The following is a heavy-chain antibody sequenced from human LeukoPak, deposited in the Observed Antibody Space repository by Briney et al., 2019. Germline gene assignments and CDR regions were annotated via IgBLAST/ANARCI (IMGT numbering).Heavy chain of an antibody. J-gene: IGHJ4*02. Sequence: KTSGTLSLTCTVSGVSISRSNWWSWVRQPPGKGLEWIGEIHDTGSTNYNPPLKSRVTMSLDKSKNQFSLNLNSVTAADTAVYYCATYYDILSGYTFDYWGQGTLVAVSS. V-gene: IGHV4-4*02. CDR1: GVSISRSNW. D-gene: IGHD3-9*01. CDR2: IHDTGST. CDR3: ATYYDILSGYTFDY.